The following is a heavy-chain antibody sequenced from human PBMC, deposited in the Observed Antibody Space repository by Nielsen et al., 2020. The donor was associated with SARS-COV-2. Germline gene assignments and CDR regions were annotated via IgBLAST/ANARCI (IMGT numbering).Heavy chain of an antibody. CDR2: IGTGGDT. CDR3: ARVAGTPPVSYSYFDL. CDR1: GFTFNNYD. Sequence: GESLKISCAASGFTFNNYDMHWVRQATGKGLEWVSAIGTGGDTFYPGSVKGRFTISRENAKNSLYLQMNSLRAEDTAVYYCARVAGTPPVSYSYFDLWGRGTLVTVSS. J-gene: IGHJ2*01. D-gene: IGHD6-19*01. V-gene: IGHV3-13*01.